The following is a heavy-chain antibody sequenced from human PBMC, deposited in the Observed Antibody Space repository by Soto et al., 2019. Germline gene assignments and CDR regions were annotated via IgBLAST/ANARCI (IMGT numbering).Heavy chain of an antibody. J-gene: IGHJ4*02. CDR2: ISRDGRDK. V-gene: IGHV3-30*04. D-gene: IGHD6-19*01. CDR3: AKDRTPVADYYFDY. Sequence: QVQLVESGGGVVQPGRSLRLSCAASGFTFSSYAMHWVRQAPGKGLEWVAVISRDGRDKYHADSVKGRFTISRDNSKNTLYLLMNSLRAEDTAVYYCAKDRTPVADYYFDYWGQGTLVTVSS. CDR1: GFTFSSYA.